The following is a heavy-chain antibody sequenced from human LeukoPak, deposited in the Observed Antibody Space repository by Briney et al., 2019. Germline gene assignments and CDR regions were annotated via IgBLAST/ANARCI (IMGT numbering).Heavy chain of an antibody. CDR1: GGSFSGYY. CDR2: INHSGST. CDR3: ARGRWASRGYSGYANLHYCGSSGYYYGQYGMDV. V-gene: IGHV4-34*01. J-gene: IGHJ6*02. Sequence: SETLSLTCAVYGGSFSGYYWSWIRQPPGKGLEWIGEINHSGSTNYNPSLKSRVTISVGTSKNQFSLKLSSVTAADTAVYYCARGRWASRGYSGYANLHYCGSSGYYYGQYGMDVWGQGTTVTVSS. D-gene: IGHD5-12*01.